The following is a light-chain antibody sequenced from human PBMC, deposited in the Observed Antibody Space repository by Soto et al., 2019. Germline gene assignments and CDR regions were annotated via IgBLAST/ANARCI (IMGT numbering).Light chain of an antibody. J-gene: IGKJ2*01. CDR2: GAS. Sequence: EIVMTQSPATLSLSPGERAALSCRASQSINSELAWYQQKPGQPPQRLIYGASTRVTGVPARFTGSESGSEFTLTISGLKSEDFAVYYCQQGHNWPLTFGQGTRMEI. CDR1: QSINSE. CDR3: QQGHNWPLT. V-gene: IGKV3-15*01.